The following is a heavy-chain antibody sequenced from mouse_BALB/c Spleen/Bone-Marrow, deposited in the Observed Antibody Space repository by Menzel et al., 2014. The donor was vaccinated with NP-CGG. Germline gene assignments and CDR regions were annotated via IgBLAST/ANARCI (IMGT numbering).Heavy chain of an antibody. D-gene: IGHD2-1*01. CDR2: INPSTGYT. CDR3: ARGNPLYAMDY. Sequence: QVQLQQPGAELAKPGASVKMSCKASGYTFTSYWMHWVKQRPGQGLEWIGYINPSTGYTDYNQKFNDKATLTADKSSSTAYMQLSSLTSKDSAVYYRARGNPLYAMDYWGQGTSVTVSS. V-gene: IGHV1-7*01. J-gene: IGHJ4*01. CDR1: GYTFTSYW.